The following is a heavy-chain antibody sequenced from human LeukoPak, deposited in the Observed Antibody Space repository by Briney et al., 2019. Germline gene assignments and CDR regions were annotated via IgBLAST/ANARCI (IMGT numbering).Heavy chain of an antibody. CDR2: INPSGGST. Sequence: ASVKVSCKASGYTFTSYYMLWVRQAPGQGLEWMGIINPSGGSTSYAQKFQGRVTMTRDTSTSTVYMELSSLRSEDTAVYYCARDFKGPVYSNDPKYYFDYWGQGTLVTVSS. CDR3: ARDFKGPVYSNDPKYYFDY. V-gene: IGHV1-46*01. CDR1: GYTFTSYY. D-gene: IGHD6-13*01. J-gene: IGHJ4*02.